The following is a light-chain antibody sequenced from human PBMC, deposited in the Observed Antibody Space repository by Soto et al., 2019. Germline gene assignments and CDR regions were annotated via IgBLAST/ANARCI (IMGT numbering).Light chain of an antibody. CDR3: QHSGDFRWT. CDR2: GAS. Sequence: EIVMTPSPATLSVSPAERATLSCRASQSVSSNLAWYQQKPGQAPRLLIYGASSRATGIPDRFSGRGFGTDFTLTISRLEPEDFAVYYCQHSGDFRWTFGQGTKVDNK. J-gene: IGKJ1*01. CDR1: QSVSSN. V-gene: IGKV3-20*01.